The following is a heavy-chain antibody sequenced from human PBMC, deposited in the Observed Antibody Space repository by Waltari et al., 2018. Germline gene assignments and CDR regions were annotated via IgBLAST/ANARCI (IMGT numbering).Heavy chain of an antibody. D-gene: IGHD6-13*01. V-gene: IGHV4-59*01. Sequence: QVQLQESGPGLVKPSETLSLTCTVSGGSIRSDYRSWHRQPPGKGLEWIGYIYYSGSTNYNPSLKSRVTISVDTSKNQFSLKLSSVTAADTAVYYCARGIAAAAYYFDYWGQGTLVTVSS. CDR1: GGSIRSDY. CDR2: IYYSGST. J-gene: IGHJ4*02. CDR3: ARGIAAAAYYFDY.